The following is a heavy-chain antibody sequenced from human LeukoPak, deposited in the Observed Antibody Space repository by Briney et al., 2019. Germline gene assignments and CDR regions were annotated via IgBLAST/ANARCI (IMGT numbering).Heavy chain of an antibody. CDR2: IYHSGST. CDR3: ARHIYDFWSGYEDY. CDR1: GYSISGGYY. V-gene: IGHV4-38-2*01. J-gene: IGHJ4*02. Sequence: SETLSLTCAVSGYSISGGYYWGWIRQPPGKGLEWIGSIYHSGSTYYNPSLKSRVTISVDTSKDQFSLKLSSVTAADTAVYYCARHIYDFWSGYEDYWGQGTLVTVSS. D-gene: IGHD3-3*01.